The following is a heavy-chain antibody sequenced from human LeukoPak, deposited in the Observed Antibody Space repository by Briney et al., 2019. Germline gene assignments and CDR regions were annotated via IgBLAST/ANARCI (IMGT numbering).Heavy chain of an antibody. CDR3: ARHCGGGIYYFDS. D-gene: IGHD2-21*01. CDR1: GGSISSYY. J-gene: IGHJ4*02. V-gene: IGHV4-59*08. Sequence: KPSETLSLTCTVSGGSISSYYWSWIRQPPGKGLEWIGYVSYSGDTNYNPSLRSRLTISLDSSKIQFSLKLSSVTAADTAVYYCARHCGGGIYYFDSWGQGILVTVSS. CDR2: VSYSGDT.